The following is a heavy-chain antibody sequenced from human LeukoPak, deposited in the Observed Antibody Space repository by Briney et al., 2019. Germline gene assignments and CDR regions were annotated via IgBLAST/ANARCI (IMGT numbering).Heavy chain of an antibody. CDR1: GGSIISYY. Sequence: SETLSLTCTVSGGSIISYYWSWIRQPPGKGLEWIGYIYYSGSTNYNPSLKSRVTISVDTSKNQFSLKLSSVTAADTAVYYCARAAATENLYFDYWGQGTLVTVSS. CDR2: IYYSGST. D-gene: IGHD6-25*01. V-gene: IGHV4-59*12. J-gene: IGHJ4*02. CDR3: ARAAATENLYFDY.